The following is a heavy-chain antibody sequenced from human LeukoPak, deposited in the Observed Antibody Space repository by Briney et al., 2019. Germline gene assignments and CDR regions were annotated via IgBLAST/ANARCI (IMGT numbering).Heavy chain of an antibody. D-gene: IGHD1-26*01. CDR2: ISSSGSTI. J-gene: IGHJ3*02. CDR1: GFTFSSYE. Sequence: GGSLRLSCAASGFTFSSYEMSWVRQAPGKGLEWVSDISSSGSTIYYADSLKGRFTISRDNAKESLYLQLNSLRAEDTAVYYCARVAWELLYNGVFDICGQGTMVTVSS. V-gene: IGHV3-48*03. CDR3: ARVAWELLYNGVFDI.